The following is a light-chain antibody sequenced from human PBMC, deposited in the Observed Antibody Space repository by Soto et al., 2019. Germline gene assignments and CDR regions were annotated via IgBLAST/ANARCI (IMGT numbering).Light chain of an antibody. CDR3: QQYARPPFA. V-gene: IGKV3-20*01. CDR2: HAS. J-gene: IGKJ2*01. Sequence: EIVLTQSPGTLSLSPGERATLSCRASQTVNSSYLAWYQRKPGQAPRLLIYHASSRATGIPDRVSGSGSGTDFTLTISRLEPEDFAVYYCQQYARPPFAFGQGTRWIS. CDR1: QTVNSSY.